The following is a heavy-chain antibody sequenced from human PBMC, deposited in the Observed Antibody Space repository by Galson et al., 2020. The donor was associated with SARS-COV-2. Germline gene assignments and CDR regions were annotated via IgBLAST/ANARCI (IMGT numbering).Heavy chain of an antibody. Sequence: ASVKVSCKASGYSFIVYYIHWVRQAPGQGLEWMAWINPNSGATKYAQSFQGRVATTRDTSLTTVYMELSSLRSDDTAVYYCARGRWGDYASQYYYYGLDVWGQGTTVNVSS. J-gene: IGHJ6*02. D-gene: IGHD4-17*01. V-gene: IGHV1-2*02. CDR3: ARGRWGDYASQYYYYGLDV. CDR2: INPNSGAT. CDR1: GYSFIVYY.